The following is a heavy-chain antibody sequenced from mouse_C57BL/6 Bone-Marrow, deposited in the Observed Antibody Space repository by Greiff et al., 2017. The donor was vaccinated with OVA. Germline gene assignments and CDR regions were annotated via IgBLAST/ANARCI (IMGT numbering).Heavy chain of an antibody. CDR3: TTVFITTVVAPFDY. CDR1: GFNIKDDY. Sequence: EVQLQESGAELVRPGASVKLSCTASGFNIKDDYMHWVKQRPEQGLEWLGWIDPENGDTEYASKFQGKATITADTSSNTAYLQLSSLTSEDTAVYYCTTVFITTVVAPFDYWGQGTTLTVSS. V-gene: IGHV14-4*01. J-gene: IGHJ2*01. CDR2: IDPENGDT. D-gene: IGHD1-1*01.